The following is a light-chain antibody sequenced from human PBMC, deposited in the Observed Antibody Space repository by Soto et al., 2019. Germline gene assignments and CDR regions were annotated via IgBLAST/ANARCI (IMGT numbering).Light chain of an antibody. V-gene: IGKV1-9*01. CDR3: QQLNSYPPT. CDR2: AGS. CDR1: QGISSY. J-gene: IGKJ3*01. Sequence: DIQLTQSPSFLSASVGDRVTITCRASQGISSYLAWYQQKPGKAPKLLIYAGSTLQSGVPSRFSGSGYGTEFTLTISSLQPEDFATYYCQQLNSYPPTFGPGTKVDIK.